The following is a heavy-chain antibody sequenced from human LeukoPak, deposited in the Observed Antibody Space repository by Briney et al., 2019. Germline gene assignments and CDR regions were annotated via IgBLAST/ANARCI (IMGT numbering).Heavy chain of an antibody. J-gene: IGHJ4*02. CDR2: IIPIFGTA. V-gene: IGHV1-69*13. Sequence: SGKVSCKASGGTFSIYAISWVRQAPGQGLEWMGGIIPIFGTANYAQKFQGRVTITADESTSTAYMELSSLRSEDTAVYYCARDFSSWYERPHTGFDYWGQGTLVTVSS. D-gene: IGHD6-13*01. CDR1: GGTFSIYA. CDR3: ARDFSSWYERPHTGFDY.